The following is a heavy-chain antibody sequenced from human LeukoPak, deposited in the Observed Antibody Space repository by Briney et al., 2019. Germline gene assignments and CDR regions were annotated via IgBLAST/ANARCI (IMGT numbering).Heavy chain of an antibody. CDR1: GYTFTTYD. J-gene: IGHJ3*01. V-gene: IGHV1-18*04. CDR3: ARDLYQSGTNGYDVFDG. Sequence: AASVKVSCKASGYTFTTYDISWVRQAPGQGLEWMGWVSGNNGNTNYAQKLQGRVTMTRDTSTNTAYVELRSLRSADTAVYYCARDLYQSGTNGYDVFDGWGQGTVVTVSS. CDR2: VSGNNGNT. D-gene: IGHD1-1*01.